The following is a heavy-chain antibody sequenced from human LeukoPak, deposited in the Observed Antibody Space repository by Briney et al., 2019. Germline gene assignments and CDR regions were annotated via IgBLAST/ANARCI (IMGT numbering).Heavy chain of an antibody. CDR1: GFTVSSNH. CDR3: ATGPGIAVAGTSNDDY. CDR2: ISSSSSYI. D-gene: IGHD6-19*01. J-gene: IGHJ4*02. Sequence: GGSLRLSCAASGFTVSSNHMSWVRQAPGKGLEWVSSISSSSSYIYYADSVKGRFTISRDNAKNSLYLQMNSLRAEDTAVYCCATGPGIAVAGTSNDDYWGQGTLVTVSS. V-gene: IGHV3-21*01.